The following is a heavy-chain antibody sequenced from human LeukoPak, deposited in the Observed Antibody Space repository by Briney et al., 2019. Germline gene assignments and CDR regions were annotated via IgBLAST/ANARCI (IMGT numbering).Heavy chain of an antibody. V-gene: IGHV1-2*02. CDR3: ARTDGYGDYSDY. CDR2: INPNSGGT. J-gene: IGHJ4*02. D-gene: IGHD5-24*01. Sequence: ASVKVSCKASGYTFTGYYMHWVRQAPGQGLEWMGWINPNSGGTNYAQKFQGRVTMTRDTFISTAYMELSRLRSDDTAVYYCARTDGYGDYSDYWGQGTLVTVSS. CDR1: GYTFTGYY.